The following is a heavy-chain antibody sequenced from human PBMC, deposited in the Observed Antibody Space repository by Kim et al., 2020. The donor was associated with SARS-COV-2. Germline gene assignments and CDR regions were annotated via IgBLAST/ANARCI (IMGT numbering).Heavy chain of an antibody. J-gene: IGHJ5*02. D-gene: IGHD1-1*01. Sequence: GGSLRLSCAASGFIFSDYAIHWVRQAPGEGLEWIGRIRSRPNSYTTAYGASVEGRFIISRDDSNNTSFLQMDSLKTEDSAVYYCTRLGEDSQLPANNKWFDHRGQGTLVTVSS. CDR1: GFIFSDYA. CDR2: IRSRPNSYTT. V-gene: IGHV3-73*01. CDR3: TRLGEDSQLPANNKWFDH.